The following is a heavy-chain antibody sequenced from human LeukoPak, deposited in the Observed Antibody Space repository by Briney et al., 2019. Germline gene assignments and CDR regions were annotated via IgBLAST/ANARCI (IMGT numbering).Heavy chain of an antibody. CDR2: VSWNADTL. J-gene: IGHJ4*02. Sequence: GGSLRLSCAASGFRFDDHAMHWVRQVPGKGLEWVAGVSWNADTLVYADSVRGRFTISRDNAKNSLSLEMNSLRTEDTAVYYCAKDTAQPDYYDSGTAYFDFWGQGTLVTVSS. CDR3: AKDTAQPDYYDSGTAYFDF. D-gene: IGHD3-3*01. V-gene: IGHV3-9*01. CDR1: GFRFDDHA.